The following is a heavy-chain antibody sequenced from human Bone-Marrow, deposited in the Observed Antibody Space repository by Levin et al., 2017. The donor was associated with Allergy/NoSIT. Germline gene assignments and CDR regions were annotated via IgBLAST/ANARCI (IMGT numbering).Heavy chain of an antibody. CDR1: GFTFSSYS. V-gene: IGHV3-21*01. Sequence: PGGSLRLSCAASGFTFSSYSMNWVRQAPGKGLEWVSSISSSSSYIYYADPVKGRFTISRDNAKNSLYLQMNSLRAEDTAVYYCARQGSRYYYDMDGWGKGTTVTVSS. J-gene: IGHJ6*03. CDR3: ARQGSRYYYDMDG. CDR2: ISSSSSYI. D-gene: IGHD3-9*01.